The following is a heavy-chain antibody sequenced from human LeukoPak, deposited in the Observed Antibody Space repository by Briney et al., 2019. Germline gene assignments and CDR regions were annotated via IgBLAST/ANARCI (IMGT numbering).Heavy chain of an antibody. J-gene: IGHJ3*02. V-gene: IGHV3-30-3*01. Sequence: GGSLRLSCAASGFTFSSYAMHWVRQAPGKGLEWVAVISYDGSNKYYADSVKGRFTISRDNAKNSLYLQMNSLRAEDTAVYYCARELPYCSSTSCYKRTDAFDIWGQGTMVTVSS. D-gene: IGHD2-2*02. CDR2: ISYDGSNK. CDR3: ARELPYCSSTSCYKRTDAFDI. CDR1: GFTFSSYA.